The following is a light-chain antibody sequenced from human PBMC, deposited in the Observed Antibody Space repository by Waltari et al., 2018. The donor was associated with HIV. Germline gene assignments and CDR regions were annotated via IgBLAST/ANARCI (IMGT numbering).Light chain of an antibody. CDR3: QQYYTPGPT. CDR2: WAS. CDR1: RTILYSSEHRDW. Sequence: DIVMTQSPYSLAVSLGERATINCRSSRTILYSSEHRDWLAWYQQKPGQSPKVLIHWASTRASGVPDRFSGSGSGTNFSLTISALQSDDVALYDCQQYYTPGPTFGGGTKVEIK. V-gene: IGKV4-1*01. J-gene: IGKJ4*01.